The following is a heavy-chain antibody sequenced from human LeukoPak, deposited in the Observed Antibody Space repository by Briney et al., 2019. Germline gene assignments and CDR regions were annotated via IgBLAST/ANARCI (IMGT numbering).Heavy chain of an antibody. V-gene: IGHV1-18*01. J-gene: IGHJ4*02. CDR2: ISAYNGNT. CDR1: GYTFTSYG. Sequence: GASVKVSCKASGYTFTSYGISWVRQAPGQGLEWMGWISAYNGNTNYAQKLQGRVTMTTDTSTSTAYMELRSLRSDDTAVYYCARVRTRVTMIVVVIDYWGQGTLATVSS. D-gene: IGHD3-22*01. CDR3: ARVRTRVTMIVVVIDY.